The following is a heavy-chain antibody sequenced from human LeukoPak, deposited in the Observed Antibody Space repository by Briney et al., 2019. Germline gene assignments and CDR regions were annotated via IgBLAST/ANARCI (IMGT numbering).Heavy chain of an antibody. CDR2: INPNSGGT. V-gene: IGHV1-2*02. CDR3: AIEEDSGCYDY. D-gene: IGHD6-19*01. Sequence: ASVKVSCKASGYTFTGYYMHWVRQAPGQGLEWMGWINPNSGGTNYAQKFQGRVTMTRDTSITTAYMEPSRLRSDDTAVYYCAIEEDSGCYDYWGQGTMVTVSS. CDR1: GYTFTGYY. J-gene: IGHJ4*02.